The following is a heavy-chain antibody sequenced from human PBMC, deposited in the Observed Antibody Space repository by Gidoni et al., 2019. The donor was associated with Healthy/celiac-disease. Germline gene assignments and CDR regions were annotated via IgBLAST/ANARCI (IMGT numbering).Heavy chain of an antibody. CDR3: ARDQLPVGYCSGGSCPLNY. V-gene: IGHV1-69*01. Sequence: IPIFGTANYAQKFQGRVTITADESTSTAYMELSSLRSEDTAVYYCARDQLPVGYCSGGSCPLNYWGQGTLVTVSS. D-gene: IGHD2-15*01. J-gene: IGHJ4*02. CDR2: IPIFGTA.